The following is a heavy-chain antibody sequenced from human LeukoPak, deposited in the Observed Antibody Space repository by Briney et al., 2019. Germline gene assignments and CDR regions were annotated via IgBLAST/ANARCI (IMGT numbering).Heavy chain of an antibody. CDR1: GYTFTSCG. CDR2: ISAYNGNT. J-gene: IGHJ6*03. CDR3: ARTPDTDIVVVVAATSYYYMDV. D-gene: IGHD2-15*01. Sequence: GASVTVSCKASGYTFTSCGISWVRQPHGQGLEWMGWISAYNGNTNYAQKLQGRVTMTTDTSTSTAYMKLRSMRSDDTAAYYCARTPDTDIVVVVAATSYYYMDVWGKGTTVTVSS. V-gene: IGHV1-18*01.